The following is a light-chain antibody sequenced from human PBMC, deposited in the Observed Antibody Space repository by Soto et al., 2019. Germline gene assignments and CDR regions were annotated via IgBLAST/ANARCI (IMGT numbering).Light chain of an antibody. CDR1: GSSIGSNY. CDR3: SAWDDSLSGRL. J-gene: IGLJ2*01. Sequence: QSVLTQPPSASGTPGQRVTISCSGSGSSIGSNYVSWYQHLPGTAPHLLIYHNNRRPSGVPDRFSASKSGTSASLAISGLRSEDEADYYCSAWDDSLSGRLFGVGTKLTVL. V-gene: IGLV1-47*01. CDR2: HNN.